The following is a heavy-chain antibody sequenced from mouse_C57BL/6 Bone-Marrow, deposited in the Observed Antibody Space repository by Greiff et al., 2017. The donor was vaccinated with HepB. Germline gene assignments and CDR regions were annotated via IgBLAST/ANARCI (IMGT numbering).Heavy chain of an antibody. D-gene: IGHD1-1*01. CDR2: ISSGSSTT. CDR1: GFTFSDYG. J-gene: IGHJ4*01. Sequence: EVKLQESGGGLVKPGGSLKLSCAASGFTFSDYGMHWVRQAPEKGLEWVAYISSGSSTTYYADTVKGRFTISRDNAKNTLFLQMTRLRSEDTAMYYCARHYYGSSYAMDYWGQGTTVTVSS. CDR3: ARHYYGSSYAMDY. V-gene: IGHV5-17*01.